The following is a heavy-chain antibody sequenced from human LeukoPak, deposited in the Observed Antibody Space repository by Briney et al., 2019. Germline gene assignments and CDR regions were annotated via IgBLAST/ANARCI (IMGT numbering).Heavy chain of an antibody. J-gene: IGHJ4*02. Sequence: GSSVKVSCKASGGTFSSYAISWVRQAPGQGLEWMGGIIPIFGTANYAQKFQGRVTITTDESTSTAYMELSSLRAEDTAVYYCARGVHSGSYHQYYFDYWGQGTLVTVSS. D-gene: IGHD1-26*01. CDR2: IIPIFGTA. V-gene: IGHV1-69*05. CDR3: ARGVHSGSYHQYYFDY. CDR1: GGTFSSYA.